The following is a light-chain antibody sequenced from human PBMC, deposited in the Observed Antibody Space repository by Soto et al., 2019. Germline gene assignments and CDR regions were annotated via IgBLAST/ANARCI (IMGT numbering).Light chain of an antibody. Sequence: MVLTESPVTLSLSPGDGTTLSCRSSQSVSSSYLAWYQQKPGQAPRLLIYDASNRATGIPVRFSGSGSGTDFTLTISSLEPEDFAVYYCQQYNNWPPLPFGGGTKVDTK. CDR2: DAS. CDR1: QSVSSSY. J-gene: IGKJ4*01. V-gene: IGKV3-11*01. CDR3: QQYNNWPPLP.